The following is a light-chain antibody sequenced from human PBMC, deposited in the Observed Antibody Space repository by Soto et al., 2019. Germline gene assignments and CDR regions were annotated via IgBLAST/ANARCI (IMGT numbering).Light chain of an antibody. CDR2: TAS. J-gene: IGKJ2*01. CDR3: QQSYSTPYT. CDR1: QSIGSY. V-gene: IGKV1-39*01. Sequence: DIQMTQSPSSLSASVGDRVTITCRASQSIGSYLSWYQQKPGKAPKLLIYTASSLQSGIPSRFSGSASGTDFTLTISSLQPEDFATYYCQQSYSTPYTFGQGTKLEIK.